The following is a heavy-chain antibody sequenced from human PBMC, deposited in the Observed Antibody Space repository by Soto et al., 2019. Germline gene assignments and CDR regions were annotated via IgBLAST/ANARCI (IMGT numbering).Heavy chain of an antibody. Sequence: PGGSLRLSCAASGFTFSSYAMHWVRQAPGKGLEWVAVISYDGSNKYYADSVKGRFTISRDNSKNTLYLQMNSLRAEDTAVYYCAKLVGMTTVTTFDYWGQGTLVTVSS. J-gene: IGHJ4*02. CDR2: ISYDGSNK. CDR1: GFTFSSYA. V-gene: IGHV3-30-3*02. CDR3: AKLVGMTTVTTFDY. D-gene: IGHD4-17*01.